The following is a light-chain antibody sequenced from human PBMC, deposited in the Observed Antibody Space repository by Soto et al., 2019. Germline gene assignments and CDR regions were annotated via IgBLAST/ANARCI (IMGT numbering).Light chain of an antibody. CDR1: GSNIRSSDV. Sequence: QSALTQPASVSGSPGQSITISCSGTGSNIRSSDVVSWYQQHPGKAPKLLIYEGNKRPSGVSNRFSGSESRNTASLTISGLQAEDEADYYCCSSAGSSTSFGGGTKLTVL. CDR3: CSSAGSSTS. CDR2: EGN. V-gene: IGLV2-23*01. J-gene: IGLJ3*02.